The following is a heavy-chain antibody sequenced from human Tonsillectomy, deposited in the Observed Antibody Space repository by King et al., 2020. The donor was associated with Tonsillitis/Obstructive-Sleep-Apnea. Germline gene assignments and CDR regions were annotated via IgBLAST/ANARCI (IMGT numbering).Heavy chain of an antibody. D-gene: IGHD3-16*01. V-gene: IGHV4-59*01. CDR1: GVSITTYY. CDR3: SRGERLGGDY. Sequence: QLQESGPGLVKPSETLSLTCTVSGVSITTYYWSWIRQPPGKGLEWIGYISYSWSTNYNPSLRGRVTMSVDTSMNQFSLKLSSVTAADTAVYYFSRGERLGGDYWGPETLVTVSS. J-gene: IGHJ4*02. CDR2: ISYSWST.